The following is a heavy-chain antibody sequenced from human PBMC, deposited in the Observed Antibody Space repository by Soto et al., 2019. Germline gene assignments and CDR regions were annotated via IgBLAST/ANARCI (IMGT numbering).Heavy chain of an antibody. Sequence: EMQLLESGGDLGQPGGSLRLSCAVSGFTFNDYAMSWVRQAPGKGLEWVSTISGGVGSAYYAASVEGRFTISGDSSNNTLYLQMNSLRVEDTATYYCAKDSRLPGFGLLIHAFDMWGHGTMVTVSS. J-gene: IGHJ3*02. CDR1: GFTFNDYA. CDR3: AKDSRLPGFGLLIHAFDM. D-gene: IGHD3-3*01. V-gene: IGHV3-23*01. CDR2: ISGGVGSA.